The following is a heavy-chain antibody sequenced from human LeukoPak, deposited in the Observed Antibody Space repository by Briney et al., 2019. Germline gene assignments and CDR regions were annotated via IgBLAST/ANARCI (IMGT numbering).Heavy chain of an antibody. CDR3: ARQISAVAGTGGFDY. CDR1: GYSLTSYW. J-gene: IGHJ4*02. D-gene: IGHD6-19*01. Sequence: GESLKISCKGSGYSLTSYWIGWVRQMPGKGLEWMGIIYPGDSDTRYSPSFQGQVTISADKSISTAYLQWSSLKASDTAMYYCARQISAVAGTGGFDYWGQGTLVTVSS. CDR2: IYPGDSDT. V-gene: IGHV5-51*01.